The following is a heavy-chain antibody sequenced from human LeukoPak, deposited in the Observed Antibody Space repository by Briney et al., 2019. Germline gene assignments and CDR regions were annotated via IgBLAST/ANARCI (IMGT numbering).Heavy chain of an antibody. J-gene: IGHJ4*02. CDR3: ARGFGSGWLFDY. Sequence: GGALRLSCAASGFTFSSYAMSGVGQAPGKGVEGVAVISYDGSNKYYADSVKGRFTISRDNSKNTLYLQMNSLRAEDMAVYYCARGFGSGWLFDYWGQGTLVTVSS. D-gene: IGHD6-19*01. CDR2: ISYDGSNK. V-gene: IGHV3-30*04. CDR1: GFTFSSYA.